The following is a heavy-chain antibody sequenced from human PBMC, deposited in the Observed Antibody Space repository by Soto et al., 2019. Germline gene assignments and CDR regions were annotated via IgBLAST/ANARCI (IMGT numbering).Heavy chain of an antibody. CDR3: TTHEEGAPWAGGFDS. V-gene: IGHV3-23*01. Sequence: PGRCMRLSGVASAFRLRTRAMSWVRPAPGKGLEWVASIRRGGDSTYYADSWKGRFAVSRDHSTAPLYLQMASLRVEDTAIYYCTTHEEGAPWAGGFDSWGQGTLVTVSS. J-gene: IGHJ5*01. D-gene: IGHD1-26*01. CDR2: IRRGGDST. CDR1: AFRLRTRA.